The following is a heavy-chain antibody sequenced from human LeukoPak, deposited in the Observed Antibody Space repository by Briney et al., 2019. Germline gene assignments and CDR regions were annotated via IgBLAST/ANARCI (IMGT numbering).Heavy chain of an antibody. J-gene: IGHJ4*02. CDR2: MNPNSGNT. CDR3: AKGSTFDY. V-gene: IGHV1-8*01. D-gene: IGHD1-26*01. Sequence: ASVNLSCRASGYTFTSYDNNWVRQATGQGLEWMVWMNPNSGNTGYAQKFQGRVTMTRNTSISTAYMELSSLSSEDTAVYYCAKGSTFDYWGQGTLVTVSS. CDR1: GYTFTSYD.